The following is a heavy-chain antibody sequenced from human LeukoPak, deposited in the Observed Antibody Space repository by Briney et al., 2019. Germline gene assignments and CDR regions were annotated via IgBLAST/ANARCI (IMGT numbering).Heavy chain of an antibody. CDR3: ARGGRITTQGNGFDY. CDR1: GYTFTSYY. CDR2: INPSGGST. V-gene: IGHV1-46*01. D-gene: IGHD3-10*01. J-gene: IGHJ4*02. Sequence: ASVKVSCKASGYTFTSYYMHWVRQAPGQGLEWMGIINPSGGSTSYAQKFQGRVTMTRDMSTSTVYMELSSLRSEDTAVYYCARGGRITTQGNGFDYWGQGTLVTVSS.